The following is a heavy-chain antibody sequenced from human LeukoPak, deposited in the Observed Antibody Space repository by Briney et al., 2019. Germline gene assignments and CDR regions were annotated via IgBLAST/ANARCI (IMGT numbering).Heavy chain of an antibody. D-gene: IGHD1-1*01. CDR1: GFNVSSKY. CDR2: ISGSGGST. CDR3: AKDWNDFFGEYYFDY. J-gene: IGHJ4*02. Sequence: GGSLRLSCAASGFNVSSKYMSWVRQAPGKGLEWVSAISGSGGSTYYADSVKGRFTISRDNSKNTLYLQMNSLRAEDTAVYYCAKDWNDFFGEYYFDYWGQGTLVTVSS. V-gene: IGHV3-23*01.